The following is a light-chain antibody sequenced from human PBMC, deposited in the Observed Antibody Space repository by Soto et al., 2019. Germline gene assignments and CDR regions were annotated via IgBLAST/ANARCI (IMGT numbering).Light chain of an antibody. CDR3: QQYGNSPQT. Sequence: EIMMTQSPGTLSVSPGERATLSCRASQSVTSSLAWYQQKPGQAPRLLIYGASSRATGIPDRFSGSGSGTDFTLTISRLEPEDFAVYYCQQYGNSPQTFGQGTKVDIK. CDR2: GAS. V-gene: IGKV3-20*01. J-gene: IGKJ1*01. CDR1: QSVTSS.